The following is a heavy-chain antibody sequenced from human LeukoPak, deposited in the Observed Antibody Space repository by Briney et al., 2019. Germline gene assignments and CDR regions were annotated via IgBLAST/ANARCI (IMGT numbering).Heavy chain of an antibody. D-gene: IGHD2-15*01. J-gene: IGHJ4*02. Sequence: SETLSLTCTVSGGSISSGDYYWSWIRQPPGKGLEWIGYIYYSGSTYYNPSLKSRVTISVDTSKNQFSLKLSSVTAADTAVYYCARAISSNLGYCSGGSCYVYYFDYWGQGTLVTVSS. CDR2: IYYSGST. CDR3: ARAISSNLGYCSGGSCYVYYFDY. V-gene: IGHV4-30-4*01. CDR1: GGSISSGDYY.